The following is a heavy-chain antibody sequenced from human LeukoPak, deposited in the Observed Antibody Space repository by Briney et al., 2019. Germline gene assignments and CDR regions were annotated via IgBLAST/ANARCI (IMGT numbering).Heavy chain of an antibody. D-gene: IGHD3-10*01. J-gene: IGHJ3*02. CDR2: IGTAGDT. CDR1: GFTFSSYD. Sequence: GGSLRLSCAASGFTFSSYDIHWVRQATGKGLEWVSAIGTAGDTYYPGSVKGRFTISRENAKNSLYLQMNSLRAEDTAVYYCARAGSLDAFDIWGQGTMVTVSS. V-gene: IGHV3-13*01. CDR3: ARAGSLDAFDI.